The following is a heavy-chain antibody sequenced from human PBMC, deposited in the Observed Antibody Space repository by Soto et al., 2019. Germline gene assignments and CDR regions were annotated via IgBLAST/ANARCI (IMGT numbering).Heavy chain of an antibody. CDR1: GGTFSSYA. CDR3: ARSLDYDILTGYYPPSYYYGMGV. Sequence: ASVKVSCKASGGTFSSYAISWVRQAPGQGLEWMGGIIPIFGTANYAQKFQGRVTITADESTSTAYMELSSLRSEDTAVYYCARSLDYDILTGYYPPSYYYGMGVWGQGTTVTVSS. D-gene: IGHD3-9*01. V-gene: IGHV1-69*13. J-gene: IGHJ6*02. CDR2: IIPIFGTA.